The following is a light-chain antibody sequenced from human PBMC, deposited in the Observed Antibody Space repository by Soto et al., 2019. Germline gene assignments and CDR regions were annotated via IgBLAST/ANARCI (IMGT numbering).Light chain of an antibody. V-gene: IGKV3-15*01. J-gene: IGKJ5*01. CDR2: GAS. CDR3: QQYYDWPIT. CDR1: QSPSGY. Sequence: IVFTQSPATLSLSPGERATLSCRASQSPSGYLAWYQQRPGQAPRLLIYGASTRATGFPDRFSGSGSGTEFTLTISSLHSEDFAVYYCQQYYDWPITFGQGTRLEIK.